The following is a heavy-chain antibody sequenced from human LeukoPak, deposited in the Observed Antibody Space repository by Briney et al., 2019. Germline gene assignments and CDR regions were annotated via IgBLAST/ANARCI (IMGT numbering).Heavy chain of an antibody. V-gene: IGHV4-59*08. Sequence: SETLSLTCTVSGGSISSYYWSWIRQPPGKGLEWIGYIYYSGSTNYNPSLKSRVTLSADTSKNQFSLKLTFVTAADTGRYYCARNSSMIDPPGGWFDTWGQGILVTVSS. CDR2: IYYSGST. D-gene: IGHD3-22*01. J-gene: IGHJ5*02. CDR1: GGSISSYY. CDR3: ARNSSMIDPPGGWFDT.